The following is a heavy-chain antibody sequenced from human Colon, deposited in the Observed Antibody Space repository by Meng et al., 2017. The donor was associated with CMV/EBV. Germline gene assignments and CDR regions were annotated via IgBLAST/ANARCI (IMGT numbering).Heavy chain of an antibody. CDR1: GGSVSSGGYY. D-gene: IGHD2-2*01. CDR3: AKRGGGQSPLRI. V-gene: IGHV4-61*08. Sequence: SETLSLTCTVSGGSVSSGGYYWTWIRQPPGKGLEWIGYIYYSGSTNYNPSLKSRVTISADTSKNVFSLKLSSVTAADTAVYYCAKRGGGQSPLRIWGQGTMVTVSS. J-gene: IGHJ3*02. CDR2: IYYSGST.